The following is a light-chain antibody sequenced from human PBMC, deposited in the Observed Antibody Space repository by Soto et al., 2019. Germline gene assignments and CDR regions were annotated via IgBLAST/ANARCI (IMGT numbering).Light chain of an antibody. CDR2: DAS. Sequence: EVVMTQSPGTLYVSPGERATLSCRASQNVRSNLAWYQQKVGQVPRLLIRDASTRATAVPDRFSGSGSGTEFTLTISSLQSEDSAVYYCHQYNNWPPVTFGGGNKVEIK. CDR3: HQYNNWPPVT. V-gene: IGKV3-15*01. J-gene: IGKJ4*01. CDR1: QNVRSN.